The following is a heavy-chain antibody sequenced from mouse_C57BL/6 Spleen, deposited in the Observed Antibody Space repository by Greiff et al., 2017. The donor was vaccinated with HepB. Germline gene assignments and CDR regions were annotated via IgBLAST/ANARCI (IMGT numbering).Heavy chain of an antibody. Sequence: VQGVESGPELVKPGASVKISCKASGYAFSSSWMNWVKQRPGKGLEWIGRIYPGDGDTNYNGKFKGKATLTADKSSSTAYMQLSSLTSEDSAVYFCARSNYYGSSLSIDYWGQGTTLTVSS. V-gene: IGHV1-82*01. CDR2: IYPGDGDT. D-gene: IGHD1-1*01. CDR1: GYAFSSSW. CDR3: ARSNYYGSSLSIDY. J-gene: IGHJ2*01.